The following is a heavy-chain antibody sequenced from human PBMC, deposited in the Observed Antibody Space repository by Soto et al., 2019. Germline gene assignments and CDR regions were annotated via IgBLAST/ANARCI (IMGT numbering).Heavy chain of an antibody. D-gene: IGHD4-17*01. Sequence: GGSLRLSCAASGFTFSPYALTWVRQAPGKGLEWASAISAGGGSTYYADSVKGRFTIPRDNSINTLYLQVNSLRTEDTAVYYCAHPRGYGVFDAYDIWGQGARVT. V-gene: IGHV3-23*01. CDR3: AHPRGYGVFDAYDI. J-gene: IGHJ3*02. CDR1: GFTFSPYA. CDR2: ISAGGGST.